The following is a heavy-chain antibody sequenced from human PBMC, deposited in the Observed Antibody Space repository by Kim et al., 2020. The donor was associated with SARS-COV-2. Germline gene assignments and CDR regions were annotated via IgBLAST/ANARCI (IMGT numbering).Heavy chain of an antibody. V-gene: IGHV3-21*01. D-gene: IGHD2-8*01. CDR3: ASEIMVYAIRGLAFDY. Sequence: SGKGRFAISRDNAKNSLYLQMNSMGSEDTAVYDCASEIMVYAIRGLAFDYWGQGTLVTVSS. J-gene: IGHJ4*02.